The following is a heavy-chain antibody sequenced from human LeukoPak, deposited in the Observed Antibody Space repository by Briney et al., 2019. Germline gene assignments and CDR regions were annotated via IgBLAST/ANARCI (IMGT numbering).Heavy chain of an antibody. CDR2: IYTSGST. CDR3: ASTLSGSPLLGHDAFGI. V-gene: IGHV4-4*07. CDR1: GGSISSYY. Sequence: SETLSLTCTVSGGSISSYYWSWIRQPAGKGLEWIGRIYTSGSTNYNPSLKSRVTMSVDTSKNRFSLKLSSVTAADTAVYYCASTLSGSPLLGHDAFGIWGQGTMVTVSS. D-gene: IGHD1-26*01. J-gene: IGHJ3*02.